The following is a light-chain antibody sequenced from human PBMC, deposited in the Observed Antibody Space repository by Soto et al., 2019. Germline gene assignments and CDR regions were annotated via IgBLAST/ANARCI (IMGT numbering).Light chain of an antibody. CDR2: ANN. J-gene: IGLJ3*02. V-gene: IGLV1-44*01. CDR3: ASWDDSLSVV. CDR1: RSNIGSNA. Sequence: QSVLTQPPSASGTPGQRVTISCSGSRSNIGSNAVNWYQQLPGTAPKLLIYANNERPSGVPDRFSGSKSGTSAALDISGLQSEDEAHYYCASWDDSLSVVFGGGTKLTVL.